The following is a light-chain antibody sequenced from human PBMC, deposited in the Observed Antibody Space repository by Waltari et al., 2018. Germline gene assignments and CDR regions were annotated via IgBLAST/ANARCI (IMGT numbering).Light chain of an antibody. CDR3: QQHGTLPAT. CDR2: RAS. Sequence: EIVLTQSPGTASLSPGERVPLSCRASQSVGSSSLAWYQQKPGQAPRLVICRASRRATGIPDRFSGSGSGTDFSLTISRLEPEDFAVYYCQQHGTLPATFGQGTKVEIK. J-gene: IGKJ1*01. V-gene: IGKV3-20*01. CDR1: QSVGSSS.